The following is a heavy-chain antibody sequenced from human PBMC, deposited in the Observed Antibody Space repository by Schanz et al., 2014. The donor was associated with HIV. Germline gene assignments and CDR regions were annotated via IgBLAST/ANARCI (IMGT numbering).Heavy chain of an antibody. CDR3: AKDRNYYESKYRGKGNYYYYYGMDV. D-gene: IGHD3-22*01. Sequence: VQLVESGGGVVQPGRSLRLSCAASGFSFSNYGMHWVRQAPGKGLEWVAVISYDGSNKHYADSVKGRFTISRDNSKNSLSLLIKSLRAEDAAVYYCAKDRNYYESKYRGKGNYYYYYGMDVWGQGTTVTVSS. J-gene: IGHJ6*02. CDR1: GFSFSNYG. CDR2: ISYDGSNK. V-gene: IGHV3-30*18.